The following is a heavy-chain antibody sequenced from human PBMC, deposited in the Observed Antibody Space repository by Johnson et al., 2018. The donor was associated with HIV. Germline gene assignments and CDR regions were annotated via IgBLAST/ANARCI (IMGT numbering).Heavy chain of an antibody. D-gene: IGHD5-18*01. CDR3: ARGGIRGYSYGPGAFDI. CDR1: GFIFSSYG. J-gene: IGHJ3*02. V-gene: IGHV3-NL1*01. Sequence: QVQLVESGGGVVQPGRSRRLSCAASGFIFSSYGMHWVRQAPGKGLEWVSGISWNSGSIGYADSVKGRFTISRENAKNSLYLQMNSLRAGDTAVYYCARGGIRGYSYGPGAFDIWGQGTMVTVSS. CDR2: ISWNSGSI.